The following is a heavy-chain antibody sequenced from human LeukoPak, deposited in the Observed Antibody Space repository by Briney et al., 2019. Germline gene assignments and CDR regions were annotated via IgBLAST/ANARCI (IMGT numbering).Heavy chain of an antibody. CDR3: ARGRGYCSSTSCYLYYYYYMDV. V-gene: IGHV4-4*07. D-gene: IGHD2-2*01. J-gene: IGHJ6*03. CDR1: DGSISSYY. Sequence: PSETLSLTCTVSDGSISSYYWSWIRQPAGKGLEWIGRIYTSGSTNYNPSLKSRVTMSVDTSKNQFSLKLSSVTAADTAVYYCARGRGYCSSTSCYLYYYYYMDVWGKGTTVTISS. CDR2: IYTSGST.